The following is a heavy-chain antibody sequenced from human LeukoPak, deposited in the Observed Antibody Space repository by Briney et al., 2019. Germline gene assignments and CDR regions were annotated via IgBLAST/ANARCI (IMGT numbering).Heavy chain of an antibody. CDR2: ISATGNT. CDR3: TRKQWVEYYFDS. Sequence: SQTLSLTCTVSGDSITNDNHYWSWIRQPAGKGLEWIGRISATGNTNYNPSLKSRVTISADTSKNQFSLRPSSVTAADTAVYYCTRKQWVEYYFDSWGQGTLVTVSS. J-gene: IGHJ4*02. CDR1: GDSITNDNHY. V-gene: IGHV4-61*02. D-gene: IGHD6-19*01.